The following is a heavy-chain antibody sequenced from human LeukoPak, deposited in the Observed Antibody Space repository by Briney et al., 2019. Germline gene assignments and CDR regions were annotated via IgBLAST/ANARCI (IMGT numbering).Heavy chain of an antibody. CDR1: GFTFSSYG. CDR2: ISGSGGST. Sequence: GGSLRLSCAASGFTFSSYGMSWVRQAPGKGLEWVSAISGSGGSTYYADSVKGRFTISRDNSKNTLYLQMDSLRAEDTAVYYCAKDRYSGYDLGAFDIWGQGTMVTVSS. CDR3: AKDRYSGYDLGAFDI. D-gene: IGHD5-12*01. J-gene: IGHJ3*02. V-gene: IGHV3-23*01.